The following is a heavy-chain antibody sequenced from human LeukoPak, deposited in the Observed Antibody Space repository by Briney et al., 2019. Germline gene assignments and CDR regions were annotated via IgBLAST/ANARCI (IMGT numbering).Heavy chain of an antibody. J-gene: IGHJ4*02. V-gene: IGHV3-7*01. CDR2: IQQDGGEK. D-gene: IGHD3-22*01. CDR3: VRDPHYDSSGYYHSFDS. CDR1: GFTLRRYW. Sequence: PGGSLRLSWAASGFTLRRYWMSGVRQAPGKGREGVANIQQDGGEKYYVDSVKGRFTISRDNAKDSLYLQMNSLRAEDTAVYYCVRDPHYDSSGYYHSFDSWGQGTLVTVSS.